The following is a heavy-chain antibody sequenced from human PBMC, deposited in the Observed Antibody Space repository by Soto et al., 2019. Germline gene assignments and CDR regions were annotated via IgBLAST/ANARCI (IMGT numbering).Heavy chain of an antibody. CDR1: GDSFNDYY. Sequence: QVQLVQSGAEVRKPGVSVTVSCRSSGDSFNDYYIHGVRQAPGQGFEWMGWINPNGGVTKYAQKFQGWVSMTRETSIRTVYMQLSRLRSADTAVYYCARESGGATATLDYYYFYMDVWGTGTTFTVSS. J-gene: IGHJ6*03. CDR2: INPNGGVT. D-gene: IGHD5-12*01. CDR3: ARESGGATATLDYYYFYMDV. V-gene: IGHV1-2*04.